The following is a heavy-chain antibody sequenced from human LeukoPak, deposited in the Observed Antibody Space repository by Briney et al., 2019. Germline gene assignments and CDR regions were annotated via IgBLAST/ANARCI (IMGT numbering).Heavy chain of an antibody. CDR2: INHSGST. Sequence: KPSETLSLTCAVYGGSFSGYYWSWIRQPPGKGLEWIGEINHSGSTNYNPSLKSRVTISVDTSKNQFSLKLSSVTAADTAVYYCARAPLYYDFWSGYLRGYYFDYWGQGTLVTVSS. V-gene: IGHV4-34*01. CDR3: ARAPLYYDFWSGYLRGYYFDY. D-gene: IGHD3-3*01. J-gene: IGHJ4*02. CDR1: GGSFSGYY.